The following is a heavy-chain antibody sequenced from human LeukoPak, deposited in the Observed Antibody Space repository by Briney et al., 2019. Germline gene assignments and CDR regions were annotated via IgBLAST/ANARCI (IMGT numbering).Heavy chain of an antibody. D-gene: IGHD3-22*01. Sequence: ASVKVSCKASGGTFSSYAISWVRQAPGQGLEWMGGIIPIFGTAKYAQKFQGRVTITADKSTSTAYMELSSLRSEDTAVYYCARDQSYYDSSGYLIFGGWFDPWGQGTLVTVSS. V-gene: IGHV1-69*06. CDR2: IIPIFGTA. J-gene: IGHJ5*02. CDR3: ARDQSYYDSSGYLIFGGWFDP. CDR1: GGTFSSYA.